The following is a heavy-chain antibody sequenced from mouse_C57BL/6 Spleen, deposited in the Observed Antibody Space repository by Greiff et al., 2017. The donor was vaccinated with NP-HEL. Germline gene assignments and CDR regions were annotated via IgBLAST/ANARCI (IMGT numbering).Heavy chain of an antibody. V-gene: IGHV1-80*01. D-gene: IGHD1-1*01. CDR3: ARSKDYYGSSYGAY. CDR2: IYPGDGDT. J-gene: IGHJ3*01. CDR1: GYAFSSYW. Sequence: QVHVKQSGAELVKPGASVKISCKASGYAFSSYWMNWVKQRPGKGLEWIGQIYPGDGDTNYNGKFKGKATLTADKSSSTAYMQLSSLTSEDSAVYVCARSKDYYGSSYGAYWGQGTLVTVSA.